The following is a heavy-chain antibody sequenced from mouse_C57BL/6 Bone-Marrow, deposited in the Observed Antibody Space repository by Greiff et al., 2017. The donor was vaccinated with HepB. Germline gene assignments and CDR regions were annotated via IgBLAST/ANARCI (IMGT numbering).Heavy chain of an antibody. CDR2: IRSKSNNYAT. V-gene: IGHV10-1*01. J-gene: IGHJ4*01. CDR1: GFSFNTYA. D-gene: IGHD6-1*01. CDR3: VRHAEEGYYAMDY. Sequence: EVKLMESGGGLVQPKGSLKLSCAASGFSFNTYAMNWVRQAPGKGLEWVARIRSKSNNYATYYADSVKDRFTISRDDSESMLYLQMNNLKTEDTAMYYCVRHAEEGYYAMDYWGQGTSVTVSS.